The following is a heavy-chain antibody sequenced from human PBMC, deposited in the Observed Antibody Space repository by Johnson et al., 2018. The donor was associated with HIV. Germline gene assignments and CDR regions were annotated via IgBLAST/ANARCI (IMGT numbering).Heavy chain of an antibody. CDR2: ISYDGSNK. CDR1: GFTFSSYA. J-gene: IGHJ3*02. Sequence: QVQLVESGGGVVQPGRSLRLSCAASGFTFSSYAMHWVRQAPGKGLEWVAVISYDGSNKYYADSVKGRFTISRDNSKNTLYLQMNSLRAEDTAVYYCTRVPGSSSSKEGRGAVDIWGQGTMVTVSS. V-gene: IGHV3-30-3*01. D-gene: IGHD6-6*01. CDR3: TRVPGSSSSKEGRGAVDI.